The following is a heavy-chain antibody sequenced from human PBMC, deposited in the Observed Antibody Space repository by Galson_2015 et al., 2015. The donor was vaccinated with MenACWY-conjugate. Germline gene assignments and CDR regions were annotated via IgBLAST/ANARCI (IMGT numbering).Heavy chain of an antibody. CDR3: TKDSVVVDYDS. V-gene: IGHV3-30*02. D-gene: IGHD2-2*01. CDR2: IHHDGSGK. CDR1: GFTFSSSG. J-gene: IGHJ4*02. Sequence: SLRLSCAAAGFTFSSSGMHWVRQAPGKRPEWVAFIHHDGSGKSYSDSVKGRFTVSRDNSKNTLYLQMNSLRPEDTALYFCTKDSVVVDYDSWGQGTLVTVSS.